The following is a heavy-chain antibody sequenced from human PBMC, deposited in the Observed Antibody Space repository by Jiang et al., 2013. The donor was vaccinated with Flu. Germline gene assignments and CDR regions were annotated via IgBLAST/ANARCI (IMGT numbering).Heavy chain of an antibody. CDR3: ARDDYGGLHDY. CDR2: ISSTGNTQ. V-gene: IGHV3-11*01. J-gene: IGHJ4*02. D-gene: IGHD4-17*01. Sequence: GKGLEWVSYISSTGNTQKYADSVQGRFAISRDNAQNVVWLEMNTLRADDTAIYYCARDDYGGLHDYWGQGTLVTVSS.